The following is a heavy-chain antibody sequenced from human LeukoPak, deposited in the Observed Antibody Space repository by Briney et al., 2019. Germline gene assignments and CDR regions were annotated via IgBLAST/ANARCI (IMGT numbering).Heavy chain of an antibody. CDR3: AKDRATDSSGWDYYFDY. CDR2: ISYDGSNK. CDR1: GFAFSSYG. J-gene: IGHJ4*02. V-gene: IGHV3-30*18. Sequence: GGSLGLSCAASGFAFSSYGMHWVRQAPGEGLEWVAVISYDGSNKYYADSVKGRFTISRDNSKNTLYLQMNSLRAEDTAVYYCAKDRATDSSGWDYYFDYWGQGTLVTVSS. D-gene: IGHD6-19*01.